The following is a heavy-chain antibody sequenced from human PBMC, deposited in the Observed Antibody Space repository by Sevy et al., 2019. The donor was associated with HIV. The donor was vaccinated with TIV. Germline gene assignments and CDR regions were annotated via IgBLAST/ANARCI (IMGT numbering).Heavy chain of an antibody. V-gene: IGHV3-7*01. D-gene: IGHD1-7*01. Sequence: TLSLTCAASGFTFSKYWMGWVRQAPGKGLEWVANIKQDAGQKYYVDSVKGRFTISRDNAKNSLYLQMNSLRAEDTAVYFCARDDGNYYFHYWGQGTLVTVSS. CDR2: IKQDAGQK. CDR1: GFTFSKYW. CDR3: ARDDGNYYFHY. J-gene: IGHJ4*02.